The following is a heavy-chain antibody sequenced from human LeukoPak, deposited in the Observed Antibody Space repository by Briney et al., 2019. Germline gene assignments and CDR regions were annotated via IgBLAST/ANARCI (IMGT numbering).Heavy chain of an antibody. CDR1: GFTFRTYG. Sequence: GGSLRLSCAAPGFTFRTYGMIWVRQAPGKGLEWVSSISSSSSYIYYADSVKGRFTISRDNAKNSLYLQMNSLRAEDTAVYYCARALVATGDIDYWGQGTLVTVSS. D-gene: IGHD5-12*01. V-gene: IGHV3-21*01. CDR3: ARALVATGDIDY. CDR2: ISSSSSYI. J-gene: IGHJ4*02.